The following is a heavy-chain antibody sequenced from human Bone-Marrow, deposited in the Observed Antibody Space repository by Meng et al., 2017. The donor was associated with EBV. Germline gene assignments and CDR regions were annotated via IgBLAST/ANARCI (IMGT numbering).Heavy chain of an antibody. J-gene: IGHJ4*02. CDR3: ASESGRGYTPDY. CDR2: LIPMLGAP. Sequence: GRWGRAGAEGKKPGCSGKVSCKTSGGTFRSDAISWVRQAPGQGLEWMGGLIPMLGAPHYAQKFQGRVTIIADELTSTHNMELSSLRSEDTAVYYCASESGRGYTPDYWGQGTLVTVSS. V-gene: IGHV1-69*01. CDR1: GGTFRSDA. D-gene: IGHD3-10*01.